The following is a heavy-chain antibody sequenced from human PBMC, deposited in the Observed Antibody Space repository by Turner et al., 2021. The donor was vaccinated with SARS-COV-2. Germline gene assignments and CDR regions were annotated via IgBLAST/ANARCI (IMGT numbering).Heavy chain of an antibody. V-gene: IGHV4-39*01. CDR3: ATSTVAGTELNYYGMDV. D-gene: IGHD6-13*01. CDR2: IYYSGST. Sequence: QLQLQESAPGLAKPSETLSLTCTVPGGSISSSSYYWGWIRQPPGKGLEWIGSIYYSGSTYYNPSLKSRVTISVDTSKNQFSLKLSSVTAADTAVYYCATSTVAGTELNYYGMDVWGQGTTVTVSS. J-gene: IGHJ6*02. CDR1: GGSISSSSYY.